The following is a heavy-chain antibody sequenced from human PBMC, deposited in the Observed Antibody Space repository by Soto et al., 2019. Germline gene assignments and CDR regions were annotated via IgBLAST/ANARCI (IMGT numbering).Heavy chain of an antibody. CDR2: IYYSGST. J-gene: IGHJ4*02. V-gene: IGHV4-39*01. CDR3: ASYGYSYGMYYFGY. D-gene: IGHD5-18*01. CDR1: GGSISSSSYY. Sequence: KPSETLSLTCTVSGGSISSSSYYWGWIRQPPGKGLEWIGSIYYSGSTYYNPSLKSRVTISVDTSKNQFSLKLSSVTAADTAVYYCASYGYSYGMYYFGYWGQGTLVTVSS.